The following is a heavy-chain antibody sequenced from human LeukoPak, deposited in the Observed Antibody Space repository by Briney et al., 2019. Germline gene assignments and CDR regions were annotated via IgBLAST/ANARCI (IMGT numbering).Heavy chain of an antibody. CDR2: IKQDGSEK. D-gene: IGHD1-26*01. CDR3: ARLGVGATRDAFDI. J-gene: IGHJ3*02. Sequence: GGSLRLSCAASGFTFSDSWMTWVRQAPGKGLEWVANIKQDGSEKYYVDSVKGRFTISRDNAKNSVSLQMNSLRAEDTALYYCARLGVGATRDAFDIWGQGTMVTVSS. CDR1: GFTFSDSW. V-gene: IGHV3-7*05.